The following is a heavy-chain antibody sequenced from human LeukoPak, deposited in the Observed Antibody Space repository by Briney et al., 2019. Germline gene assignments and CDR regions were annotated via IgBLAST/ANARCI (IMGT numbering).Heavy chain of an antibody. CDR2: IYYSGGT. V-gene: IGHV4-59*01. D-gene: IGHD3-10*01. CDR1: GGSIINYY. Sequence: SETLSLACTMSGGSIINYYWTWIRQPPGKGLEWIGHIYYSGGTNYNPSLKSRVTISVDTSKKEFSLKLTSVIAADTAVYYCARVAKHFRGGLSFYFMDVWGIGTTVTISS. CDR3: ARVAKHFRGGLSFYFMDV. J-gene: IGHJ6*03.